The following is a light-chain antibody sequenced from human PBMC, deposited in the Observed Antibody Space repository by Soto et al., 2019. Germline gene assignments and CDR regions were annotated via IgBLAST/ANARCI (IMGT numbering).Light chain of an antibody. CDR2: EVS. V-gene: IGLV2-8*01. CDR1: SSDVGGYNF. J-gene: IGLJ1*01. CDR3: SSSAGTNNLV. Sequence: QAALTEPPCASGSPGQSVTISYTGTSSDVGGYNFVSWYQQHPGKAPRVLIYEVSERPSGVPDRFSGSKSGNTASLTVSGLQAEDEADYYCSSSAGTNNLVFGTGTKVTVL.